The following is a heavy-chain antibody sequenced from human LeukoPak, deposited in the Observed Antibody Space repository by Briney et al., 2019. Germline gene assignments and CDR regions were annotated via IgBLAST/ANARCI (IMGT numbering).Heavy chain of an antibody. J-gene: IGHJ5*02. CDR3: ARGEVSYYYDSSRNWFDP. Sequence: ASVKVSFKASGYTFTGYYMHWVRQSPGQWREWMGRCNPNSGGTNYAQKCQCRVTMTRDTSISTAYMELSRLRSDDTAVYYCARGEVSYYYDSSRNWFDPWGQGTLVTVPS. V-gene: IGHV1-2*06. D-gene: IGHD3-22*01. CDR2: CNPNSGGT. CDR1: GYTFTGYY.